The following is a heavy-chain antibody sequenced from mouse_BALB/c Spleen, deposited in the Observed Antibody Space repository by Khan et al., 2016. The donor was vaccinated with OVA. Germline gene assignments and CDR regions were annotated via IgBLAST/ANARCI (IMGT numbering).Heavy chain of an antibody. CDR3: ARAYYGNYREAMDY. Sequence: QVQLQQSGPGLVAPSQSLSITCTVSGFSLTGYGVNWVRQPPGKGLEWLGMIWGDGSTDYNSALKSRLSISKDNSKSQVFLKMHSLQTDDTARYYCARAYYGNYREAMDYWGQGTSVTVSS. J-gene: IGHJ4*01. CDR1: GFSLTGYG. D-gene: IGHD2-10*01. CDR2: IWGDGST. V-gene: IGHV2-6-7*01.